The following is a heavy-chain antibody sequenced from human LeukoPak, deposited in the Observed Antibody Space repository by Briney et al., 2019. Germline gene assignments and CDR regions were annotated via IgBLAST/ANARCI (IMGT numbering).Heavy chain of an antibody. Sequence: GGSLRLSCAASGFTFSSYDMHWVRQATGKGLEWVSAIGTAGDPYYPGSVKGRFTISRENAKNSLYLQMNSLIAGDTAVYYCARDRNGAGLDYWGQGTLVTVSS. CDR1: GFTFSSYD. J-gene: IGHJ4*02. CDR2: IGTAGDP. CDR3: ARDRNGAGLDY. V-gene: IGHV3-13*05. D-gene: IGHD6-19*01.